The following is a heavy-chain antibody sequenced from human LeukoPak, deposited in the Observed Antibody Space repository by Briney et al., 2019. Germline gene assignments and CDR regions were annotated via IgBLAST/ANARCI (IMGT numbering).Heavy chain of an antibody. D-gene: IGHD5-24*01. CDR2: ISSGGSPR. CDR3: ARERERSDWFDP. V-gene: IGHV3-48*03. J-gene: IGHJ5*02. CDR1: GFTFTTYE. Sequence: PGGSLRLSCAASGFTFTTYEMSWVRQAPGKGLECVSYISSGGSPRKYADSVKGRFTISRDNAKNSLYLQMNSLRAEDTAVYYCARERERSDWFDPWGQGTLVTVSS.